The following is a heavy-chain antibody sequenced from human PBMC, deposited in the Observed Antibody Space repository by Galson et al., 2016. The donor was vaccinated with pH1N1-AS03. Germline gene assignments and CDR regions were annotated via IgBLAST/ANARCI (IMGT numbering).Heavy chain of an antibody. CDR2: ISGNGFST. Sequence: SLRLSCAVGGFTFSSYAMFWLRQAPGKGLEYVSAISGNGFSTYHANSVKDRFTVSRDNSKNTLYLQMGSLRVEDMAVYYCARGPVSYANYWFPPPDYWGQGTLVTVSS. J-gene: IGHJ4*02. D-gene: IGHD4/OR15-4a*01. CDR1: GFTFSSYA. CDR3: ARGPVSYANYWFPPPDY. V-gene: IGHV3-64*01.